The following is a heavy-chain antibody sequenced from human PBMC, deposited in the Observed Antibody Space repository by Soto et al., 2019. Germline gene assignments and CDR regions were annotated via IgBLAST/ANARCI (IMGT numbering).Heavy chain of an antibody. CDR2: IFYDGYT. Sequence: SETLSLTCTASGDSISGSPYFWGWIRQPPGKRLEWIGSIFYDGYTLYTPSLRSRVTISVDTSKNQFSLKLASVAAADTATYFCARLQAAVPHYWGQGTLVTVSS. J-gene: IGHJ4*02. CDR1: GDSISGSPYF. CDR3: ARLQAAVPHY. D-gene: IGHD6-13*01. V-gene: IGHV4-39*01.